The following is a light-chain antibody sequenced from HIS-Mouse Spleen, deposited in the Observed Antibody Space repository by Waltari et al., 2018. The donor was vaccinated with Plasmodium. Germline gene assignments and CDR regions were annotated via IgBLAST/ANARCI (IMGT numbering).Light chain of an antibody. CDR1: QMISNY. CDR3: QQSYSTWT. Sequence: DIQMTQSPSSLSASVGDRVTNTCRASQMISNYLNWYQQKPGKSPKLLIYAAPRLQSGVPSRFSGSGSGTDFTLSISSLQPEDFATYYCQQSYSTWTFGQGTKVEIK. J-gene: IGKJ1*01. V-gene: IGKV1-39*01. CDR2: AAP.